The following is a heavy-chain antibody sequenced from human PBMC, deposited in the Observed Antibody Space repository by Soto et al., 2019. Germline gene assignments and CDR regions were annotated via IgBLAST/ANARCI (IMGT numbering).Heavy chain of an antibody. CDR1: GGTFSSYA. CDR2: IIPIFGTA. Sequence: SVKVSCKASGGTFSSYAISWVRQAPGQGLEWMGGIIPIFGTANYAQKFQGRVTITADESTSTVYMELSSLRSGYTAVYFCAREVSGYKRRSYDSWGQGTLVTVSS. D-gene: IGHD3-22*01. J-gene: IGHJ4*02. V-gene: IGHV1-69*13. CDR3: AREVSGYKRRSYDS.